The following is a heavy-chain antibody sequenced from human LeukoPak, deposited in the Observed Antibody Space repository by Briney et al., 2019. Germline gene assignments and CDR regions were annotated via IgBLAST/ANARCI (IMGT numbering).Heavy chain of an antibody. CDR3: ARPGSQFT. D-gene: IGHD3-10*01. CDR2: IYYSGST. J-gene: IGHJ5*02. Sequence: SETLSLTCTVSGGSISSSSYYWGWIRQPPGKGLEWIGSIYYSGSTYYNPSLKSRVTISVDTSKNQFSLKLSSVTAADTAVYYCARPGSQFTWGQGTLVTVSS. V-gene: IGHV4-39*01. CDR1: GGSISSSSYY.